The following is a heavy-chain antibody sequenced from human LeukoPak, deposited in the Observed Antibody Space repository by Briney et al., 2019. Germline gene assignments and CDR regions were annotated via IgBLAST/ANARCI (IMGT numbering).Heavy chain of an antibody. CDR1: GFTFSSYA. CDR3: AKGGYSNGRYYYYYMDV. V-gene: IGHV3-23*01. CDR2: FSFNGEST. Sequence: GGSLRLSCAASGFTFSSYAMTWVRQAPGKGLEWVSSFSFNGESTYYADSAKGRFTISRDNSKNTLYLQMNSLRAEDTAVYYCAKGGYSNGRYYYYYMDVWGEGTTVTISS. J-gene: IGHJ6*03. D-gene: IGHD5-18*01.